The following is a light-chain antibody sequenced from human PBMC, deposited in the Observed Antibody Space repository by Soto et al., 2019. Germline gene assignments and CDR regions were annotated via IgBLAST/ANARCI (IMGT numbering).Light chain of an antibody. J-gene: IGLJ2*01. Sequence: QSVLTQPASLSGSPGQSITISCTGTSSDVGGYNYVSWYQQHPGKAPKLMIYDVSNRPSGVSNRFSGSKSGNTASLTISGLQAEDEADYYCSSYTSSSPVVFGGGTKVTVL. CDR2: DVS. CDR1: SSDVGGYNY. V-gene: IGLV2-14*01. CDR3: SSYTSSSPVV.